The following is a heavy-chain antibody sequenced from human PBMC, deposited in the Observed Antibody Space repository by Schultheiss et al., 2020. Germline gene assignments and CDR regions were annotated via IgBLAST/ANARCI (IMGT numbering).Heavy chain of an antibody. V-gene: IGHV3-30-3*01. CDR2: ISYDGSNK. CDR1: GFTFSSYW. D-gene: IGHD1-26*01. CDR3: ARDRVGATGYYYGMDV. Sequence: GGSLRLSCAASGFTFSSYWMSWVRQAPGKGLEWVAVISYDGSNKYYADSVKGRFTISRDNSKNTLYLQMNSLRAEDTAVYYCARDRVGATGYYYGMDVWGQGTTVTVSS. J-gene: IGHJ6*02.